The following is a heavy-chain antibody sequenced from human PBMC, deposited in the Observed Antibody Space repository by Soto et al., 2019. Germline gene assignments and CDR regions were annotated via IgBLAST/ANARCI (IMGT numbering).Heavy chain of an antibody. Sequence: PSETLSLTCTVSGGSAPSGSYYWSWIRQPPGKGLEWIGYIYYSGNTNYNPSLKSRVTISVDTSKNQISLKLRSVTAADTAVYYCARDQGIAEAVFVYLGHGILVSVSS. D-gene: IGHD6-19*01. CDR3: ARDQGIAEAVFVY. V-gene: IGHV4-61*01. CDR2: IYYSGNT. CDR1: GGSAPSGSYY. J-gene: IGHJ4*01.